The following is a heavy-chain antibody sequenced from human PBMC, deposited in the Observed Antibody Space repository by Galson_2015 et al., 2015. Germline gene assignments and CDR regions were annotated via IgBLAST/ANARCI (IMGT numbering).Heavy chain of an antibody. V-gene: IGHV3-23*01. Sequence: SLRLSCAASGFTFSSYAMSWVRQAPGKGLEWVSVISGGRASKYYADSLKGQFTSSRDNSKNTLYLQMNSLRAEDTAVYYCAKNDYRWTFFSHWGQGTLVTVSS. D-gene: IGHD4/OR15-4a*01. CDR2: ISGGRASK. CDR3: AKNDYRWTFFSH. CDR1: GFTFSSYA. J-gene: IGHJ1*01.